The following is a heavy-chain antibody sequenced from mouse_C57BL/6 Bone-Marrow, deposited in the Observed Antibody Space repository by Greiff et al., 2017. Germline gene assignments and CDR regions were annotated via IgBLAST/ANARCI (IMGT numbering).Heavy chain of an antibody. V-gene: IGHV1-81*01. CDR1: GYTFTSYG. D-gene: IGHD1-1*01. CDR3: ARGEYGSSCPFAY. Sequence: QVQLQQSGAELARPGASVKLSCKASGYTFTSYGISWVKQRTGQGLEWIGEIYPRSGNTYYNEKFKGKATLTADKSSSTAYMELRSLTSEDSAVYFCARGEYGSSCPFAYWGQGTLVTVSA. J-gene: IGHJ3*01. CDR2: IYPRSGNT.